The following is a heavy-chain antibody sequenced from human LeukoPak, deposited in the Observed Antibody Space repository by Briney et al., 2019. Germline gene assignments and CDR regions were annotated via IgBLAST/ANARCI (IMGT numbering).Heavy chain of an antibody. CDR3: ARDQEAFDY. CDR2: IYPRDGSP. J-gene: IGHJ4*02. CDR1: GYSFTSNY. Sequence: ASVNVSCKASGYSFTSNYIHWVRQAPGQGLEWMGMIYPRDGSPSYAQKFQGRVTVTRDTSTSTVHMELSGLRSEDTAVYYCARDQEAFDYWGQGTLVTVSS. V-gene: IGHV1-46*01.